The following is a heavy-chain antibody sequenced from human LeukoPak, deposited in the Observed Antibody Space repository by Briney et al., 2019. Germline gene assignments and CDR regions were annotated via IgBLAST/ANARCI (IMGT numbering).Heavy chain of an antibody. CDR1: GGSISSYF. J-gene: IGHJ5*02. CDR2: MFTSGST. Sequence: SETLSLTCTVSGGSISSYFWSWVRQPPGKGLEWIGYMFTSGSTDYNPSLKSRVTMSVDTSKNQLSMELRFLTAADTAVYYCATSHDVKTAPYDLWGQGTLVTVSS. D-gene: IGHD2-21*01. V-gene: IGHV4-4*09. CDR3: ATSHDVKTAPYDL.